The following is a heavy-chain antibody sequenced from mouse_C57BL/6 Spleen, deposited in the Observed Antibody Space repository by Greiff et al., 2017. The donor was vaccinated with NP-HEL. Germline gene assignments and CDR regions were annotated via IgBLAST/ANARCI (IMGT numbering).Heavy chain of an antibody. V-gene: IGHV3-6*01. J-gene: IGHJ1*03. CDR3: ARDIYDGYYWYFDV. Sequence: DVKLQESGPGLVKPSQSLSLTCSVTGYSITSGYYWNWIRQFPGNKLEWMGYISYDGSNNYNPSLKNRISITRDTSKNQFFLKLNSVTTEDTATYYCARDIYDGYYWYFDVWGTGTTVTVSS. CDR1: GYSITSGYY. CDR2: ISYDGSN. D-gene: IGHD2-3*01.